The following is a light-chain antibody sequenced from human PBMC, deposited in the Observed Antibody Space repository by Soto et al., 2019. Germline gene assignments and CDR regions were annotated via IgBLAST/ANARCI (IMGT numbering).Light chain of an antibody. Sequence: DIQMTQSPSTLSGSVGDRVTITCRASQTISSWLAWYQQKPGKAPKLLIYKASNLESGVPSRFSGSGSGTEFTLTISSLQPEDFATYYCQQLNSYPPFTFGPGTKVDI. CDR1: QTISSW. V-gene: IGKV1-5*03. CDR3: QQLNSYPPFT. J-gene: IGKJ3*01. CDR2: KAS.